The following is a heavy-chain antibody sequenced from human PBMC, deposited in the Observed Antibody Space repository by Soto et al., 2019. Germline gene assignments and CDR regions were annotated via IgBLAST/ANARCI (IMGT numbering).Heavy chain of an antibody. J-gene: IGHJ4*02. CDR2: ISYDGSNK. CDR1: GFTFSSYA. D-gene: IGHD3-9*01. CDR3: ASAMTG. V-gene: IGHV3-30-3*01. Sequence: GGSLKLSCAASGFTFSSYAMHWVRQAPGKGLEWVAVISYDGSNKYYADSVKGRFTISRDNSKNTLYLQMNSLRAEDTAVYYCASAMTGWGQGTLVTVSS.